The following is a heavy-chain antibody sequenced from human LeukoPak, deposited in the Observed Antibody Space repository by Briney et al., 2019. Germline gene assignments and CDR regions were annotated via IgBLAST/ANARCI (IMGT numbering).Heavy chain of an antibody. CDR1: GYTFTTYA. CDR3: SRGVSGSGCFYFDY. Sequence: AAVKVSFKGSGYTFTTYAMHLVRQAPGQRLEGMGWINTGRGNTKYPPEFQGRVPLTRDTAPSKAYMELSSLRSEDTAVVYCSRGVSGSGCFYFDYWGQGNLVTVSS. D-gene: IGHD6-19*01. J-gene: IGHJ4*02. V-gene: IGHV1-3*04. CDR2: INTGRGNT.